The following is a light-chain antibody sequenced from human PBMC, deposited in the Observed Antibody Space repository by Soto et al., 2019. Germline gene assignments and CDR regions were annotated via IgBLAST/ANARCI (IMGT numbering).Light chain of an antibody. Sequence: EMVLTQSPGTLSLSPGERATLSCRASQSVSSSYFAWYQQKPGQAPRLLIFGASSRATGIPDRFSGSGSGTDFTLTISRLEPEDLAVYYCQHYGSSPLTFGQGTKVEIK. CDR2: GAS. V-gene: IGKV3-20*01. J-gene: IGKJ1*01. CDR1: QSVSSSY. CDR3: QHYGSSPLT.